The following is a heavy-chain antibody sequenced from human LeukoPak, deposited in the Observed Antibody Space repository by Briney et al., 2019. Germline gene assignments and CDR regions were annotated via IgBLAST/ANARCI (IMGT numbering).Heavy chain of an antibody. D-gene: IGHD5-18*01. CDR2: IYDSGST. CDR1: GGSISSYY. CDR3: ARHGYSFGPYYMDV. Sequence: SETLSLTCSVSGGSISSYYWNWIRQSPGKGLEWIGYIYDSGSTNLNPSLKSRVSISVDTSKNQFSLRLSSVTAADTAVYYCARHGYSFGPYYMDVSGKGTTITVSS. J-gene: IGHJ6*03. V-gene: IGHV4-59*08.